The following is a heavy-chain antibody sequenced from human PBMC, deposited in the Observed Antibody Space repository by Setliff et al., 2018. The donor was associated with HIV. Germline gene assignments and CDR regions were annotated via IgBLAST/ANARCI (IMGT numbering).Heavy chain of an antibody. CDR1: GFTFSSYS. J-gene: IGHJ5*02. V-gene: IGHV3-48*01. CDR2: ISSNSDTI. D-gene: IGHD2-15*01. CDR3: ARGVVIAAHNWFVP. Sequence: PGGSLRLSCAASGFTFSSYSMNWVRQAPGKGLEWVSYISSNSDTIYYADSVKGRFTISRDNAKNSLYLQMNSLRAEDTAVYYCARGVVIAAHNWFVPWGQGTLVTVS.